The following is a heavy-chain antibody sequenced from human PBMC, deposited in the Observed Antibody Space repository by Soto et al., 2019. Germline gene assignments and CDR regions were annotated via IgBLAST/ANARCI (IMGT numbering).Heavy chain of an antibody. CDR3: ARYHGDYYYYYGMDV. Sequence: QVQLVQSGAEVKKPGASVKVSCKASGYTFTSYGISWVRQAPGQGLEWMGWISAYNGNTNYAQKLQGRVTMTTDTSTSTAYMALRSLRSDDTAVYYCARYHGDYYYYYGMDVWGQGTTVTVSS. V-gene: IGHV1-18*01. CDR2: ISAYNGNT. J-gene: IGHJ6*02. CDR1: GYTFTSYG. D-gene: IGHD4-17*01.